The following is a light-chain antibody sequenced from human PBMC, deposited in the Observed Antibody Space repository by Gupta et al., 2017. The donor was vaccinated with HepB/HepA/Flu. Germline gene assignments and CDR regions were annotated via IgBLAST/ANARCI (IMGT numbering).Light chain of an antibody. CDR3: SSDSSSSTLDYV. CDR1: SGDVGGSNY. V-gene: IGLV2-14*01. CDR2: DVS. J-gene: IGLJ1*01. Sequence: QSALPQPASAPGPPGQSVTISCTGTSGDVGGSNYVSWYHQHPGKVAKLMIYDVSNRPSGVSNRCSGAKSGNTASLTISGRQAEDEADYYCSSDSSSSTLDYVFGTGTKVTVL.